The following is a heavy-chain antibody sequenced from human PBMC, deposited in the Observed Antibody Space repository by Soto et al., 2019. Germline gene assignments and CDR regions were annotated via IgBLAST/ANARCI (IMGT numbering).Heavy chain of an antibody. Sequence: QVQLQESGPGLVKPSQTLSLTCTVSGGSISSGDYYWSWIRQPPGKGLEWIGYIYYSGSTYYNPSLKSRVTISVDTSKNQFSLKLSSVTAXDTAXXXXARXXHQQQPLRYGMDVWGQGTTVTVSS. CDR2: IYYSGST. V-gene: IGHV4-30-4*01. J-gene: IGHJ6*02. CDR1: GGSISSGDYY. CDR3: ARXXHQQQPLRYGMDV. D-gene: IGHD6-13*01.